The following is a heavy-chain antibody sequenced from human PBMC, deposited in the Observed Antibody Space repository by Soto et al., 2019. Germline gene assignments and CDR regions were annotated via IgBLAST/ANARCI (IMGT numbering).Heavy chain of an antibody. D-gene: IGHD3-22*01. CDR1: GFTFRSYA. V-gene: IGHV3-23*01. Sequence: PGGPLRLSCAASGFTFRSYAMSWVRQAPGKGLEWVSAISGSGGSTYYADSVKGRFTISRDNSKNTLYLQMNSLRAEDTAVYYSAKCGPPDYYDSSGYEILDYWGQGTLVTVSS. CDR2: ISGSGGST. J-gene: IGHJ4*02. CDR3: AKCGPPDYYDSSGYEILDY.